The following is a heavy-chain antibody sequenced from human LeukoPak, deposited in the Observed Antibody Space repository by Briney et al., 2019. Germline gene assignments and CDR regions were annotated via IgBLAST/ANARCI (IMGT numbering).Heavy chain of an antibody. D-gene: IGHD3-22*01. Sequence: PSETLSLTCAVYGGSFSGYYWSWIRQPPGKGLEWIGEINHSGSTNYNPSLKSRVTISVDTSKNQFSLKLSSVTAADTAVYYCARHTHYYDSSGYYYLDYWGQGTLVTVSS. CDR3: ARHTHYYDSSGYYYLDY. CDR2: INHSGST. V-gene: IGHV4-34*01. CDR1: GGSFSGYY. J-gene: IGHJ4*02.